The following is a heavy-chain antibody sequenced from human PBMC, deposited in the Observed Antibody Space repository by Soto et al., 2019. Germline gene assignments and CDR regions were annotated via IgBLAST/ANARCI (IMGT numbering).Heavy chain of an antibody. Sequence: SETLSLTCTVSGGSISSSSYYWGWIRQPPGKGLEWIGSIYYSGSTYYNPSLKSRVTISVDTSKNQFSLKLSSVTAADTAVYYCARSYIVERGPFDYWGQGTLVTVSS. D-gene: IGHD2-15*01. V-gene: IGHV4-39*01. J-gene: IGHJ4*02. CDR2: IYYSGST. CDR1: GGSISSSSYY. CDR3: ARSYIVERGPFDY.